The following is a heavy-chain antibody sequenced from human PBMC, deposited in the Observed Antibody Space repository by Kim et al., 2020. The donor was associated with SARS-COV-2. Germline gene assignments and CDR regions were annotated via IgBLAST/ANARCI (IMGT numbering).Heavy chain of an antibody. CDR3: VRVSSYGMDV. D-gene: IGHD6-6*01. J-gene: IGHJ6*02. Sequence: DTYYTGSVKGRFTNARENAKNSLYLQMNSLRAGDTAVYYCVRVSSYGMDVWGQGTTVTVSS. CDR2: DT. V-gene: IGHV3-13*01.